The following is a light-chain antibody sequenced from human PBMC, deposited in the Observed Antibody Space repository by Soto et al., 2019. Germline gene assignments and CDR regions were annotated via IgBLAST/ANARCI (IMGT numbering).Light chain of an antibody. CDR1: SSNIGAGYD. CDR3: QSYDLSLSTPYV. J-gene: IGLJ1*01. Sequence: QSVLTQPPSVSGAPGQRVTISCTGSSSNIGAGYDVHWYQQIPGTAPKLLIYGDTNRPSGVPDRFSGSKSGTSASLAITGLQAEDEADYYCQSYDLSLSTPYVFGTGTKVTVL. CDR2: GDT. V-gene: IGLV1-40*01.